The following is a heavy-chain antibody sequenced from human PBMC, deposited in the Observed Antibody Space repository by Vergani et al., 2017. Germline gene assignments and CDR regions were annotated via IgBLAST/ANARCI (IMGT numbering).Heavy chain of an antibody. CDR3: ARMNSRHYYYSSGYYRRYFEY. D-gene: IGHD3-22*01. CDR2: IFSNDEK. V-gene: IGHV2-26*01. J-gene: IGHJ4*02. Sequence: QVTLKESGPVLVKPTETLTLTCTVSGFSLSNARMGVIWIRQPPGKALEWLAHIFSNDEKSYSTSLKSRLTITKDTSNRQVILTMTNMEPVNTGTYYCARMNSRHYYYSSGYYRRYFEYWGQGTLVTVSS. CDR1: GFSLSNARMG.